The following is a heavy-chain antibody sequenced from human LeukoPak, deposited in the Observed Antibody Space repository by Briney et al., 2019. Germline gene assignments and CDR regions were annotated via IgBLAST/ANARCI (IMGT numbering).Heavy chain of an antibody. Sequence: PGRSLRLSCAASGFTFNNYGMHWVRQAAGKGLEWVAVIWYDGSNKYYADSVKGRFTISRDNSKNTLYLQMNSLRAEDTAVYYCARDLEGCSSTSCPFDYWGQGTLVTVS. CDR3: ARDLEGCSSTSCPFDY. CDR1: GFTFNNYG. V-gene: IGHV3-33*01. D-gene: IGHD2-2*01. CDR2: IWYDGSNK. J-gene: IGHJ4*02.